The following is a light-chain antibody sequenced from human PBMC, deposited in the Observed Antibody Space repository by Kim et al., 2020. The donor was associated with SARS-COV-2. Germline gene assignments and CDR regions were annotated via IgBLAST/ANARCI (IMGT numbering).Light chain of an antibody. V-gene: IGLV2-8*01. CDR2: EVT. Sequence: GQSVTISCTGTSSDVGGDIDVSWHQQQPGKAPTLIIYEVTKRPSGVPDRFSGSKSGNTASLTVSGLQAEDEADYYCSSYAGDNNLVFGGGTRLTVL. J-gene: IGLJ2*01. CDR1: SSDVGGDID. CDR3: SSYAGDNNLV.